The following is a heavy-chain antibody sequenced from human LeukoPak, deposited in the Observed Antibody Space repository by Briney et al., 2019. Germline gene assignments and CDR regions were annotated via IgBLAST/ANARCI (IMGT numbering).Heavy chain of an antibody. CDR2: IIPIFGTA. V-gene: IGHV1-69*05. J-gene: IGHJ3*02. CDR3: ARDNAGAWAALDI. CDR1: GGTFSSYA. D-gene: IGHD2-21*02. Sequence: SVKVSCKASGGTFSSYAISWVRQAPGQGLERMGGIIPIFGTANYAQKFQGRVTITTDESTSTAYMELSSLRSEDTAVYYCARDNAGAWAALDIWGQGTMVTVSS.